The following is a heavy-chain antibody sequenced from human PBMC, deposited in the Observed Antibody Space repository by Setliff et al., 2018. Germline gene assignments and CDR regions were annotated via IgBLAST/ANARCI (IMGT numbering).Heavy chain of an antibody. CDR2: IFPTGTT. Sequence: SLPCTVSGDSITSGSVYWSWIRQPAGKGLEWIGRIFPTGTTNYNPDLKSRVTMSVDTSKKRFSLMLRSVKAAETEIYYCERYNSSAACFDLWGPGKLV. CDR3: ERYNSSAACFDL. V-gene: IGHV4-61*02. J-gene: IGHJ5*02. CDR1: GDSITSGSVY. D-gene: IGHD1-20*01.